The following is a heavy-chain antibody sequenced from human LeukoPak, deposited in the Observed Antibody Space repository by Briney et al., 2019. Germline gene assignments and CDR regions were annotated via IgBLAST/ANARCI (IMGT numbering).Heavy chain of an antibody. Sequence: ASVKVSCKASGYTFTGYYMHWVRQAPGQGREWMGWINPNSGGTNYAQKFQGRVTMTRDTSISTAYMELSRLRSDDTAVYYCARERYYYDSSGIDYWGQGTLVTVSS. CDR3: ARERYYYDSSGIDY. D-gene: IGHD3-22*01. CDR1: GYTFTGYY. J-gene: IGHJ4*02. V-gene: IGHV1-2*02. CDR2: INPNSGGT.